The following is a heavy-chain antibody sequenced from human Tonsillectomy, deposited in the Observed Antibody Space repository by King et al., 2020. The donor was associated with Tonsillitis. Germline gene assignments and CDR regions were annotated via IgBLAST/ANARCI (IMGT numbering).Heavy chain of an antibody. J-gene: IGHJ4*02. Sequence: LQLQESGPGLVKPSETLSLNCTVSGGSISSTSCYWGWIRQPPGKGLEWIGSIYYSGSTYYNPSLKSRVTISVDTSKNQFSLKLSSVTAADTAVYYCARLRWDVVVAGPKFGYWSRGILVTVSS. CDR1: GGSISSTSCY. CDR3: ARLRWDVVVAGPKFGY. CDR2: IYYSGST. D-gene: IGHD6-19*01. V-gene: IGHV4-39*01.